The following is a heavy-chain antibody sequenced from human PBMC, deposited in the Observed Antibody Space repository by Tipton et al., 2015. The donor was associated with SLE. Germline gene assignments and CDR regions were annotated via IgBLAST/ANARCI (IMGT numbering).Heavy chain of an antibody. D-gene: IGHD1-7*01. Sequence: TLSLTCTVSGGSISSYYWSWIRQPPGKGLEWIGYIYYSGSTNYNPSLKSRVTISVDTSKNQFSLKLSSVTAADTAVYYCARAEYNWNYVLWFDPWGQGTLVPVSS. CDR1: GGSISSYY. CDR2: IYYSGST. CDR3: ARAEYNWNYVLWFDP. J-gene: IGHJ5*02. V-gene: IGHV4-59*01.